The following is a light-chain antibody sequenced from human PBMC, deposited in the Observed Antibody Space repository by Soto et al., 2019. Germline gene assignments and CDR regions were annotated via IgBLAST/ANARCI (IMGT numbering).Light chain of an antibody. Sequence: DIQMTQSPSTLSASVGDRVTITCRASQSISSWLAWYQQKPGKAPKLLIYKASILESGVPSRFRGSGSGTEFSLTTSSLQPDDFATYYFQQYNSYWTFGQGTKVEIK. CDR2: KAS. CDR1: QSISSW. J-gene: IGKJ1*01. V-gene: IGKV1-5*03. CDR3: QQYNSYWT.